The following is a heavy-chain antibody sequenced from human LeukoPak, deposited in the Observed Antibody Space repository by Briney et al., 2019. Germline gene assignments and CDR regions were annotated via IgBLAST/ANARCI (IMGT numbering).Heavy chain of an antibody. CDR3: AKYYDILTGYYKTFDY. J-gene: IGHJ4*02. CDR1: GFTFNSYA. CDR2: ISGSGGST. Sequence: GGSLRLSCAASGFTFNSYAMSWVRQAPGKGLEWVSAISGSGGSTYYADSVKGRFTISRDNSKNTLYLQMNSLRAEDTAVYYCAKYYDILTGYYKTFDYWGQRTLVTVSS. D-gene: IGHD3-9*01. V-gene: IGHV3-23*01.